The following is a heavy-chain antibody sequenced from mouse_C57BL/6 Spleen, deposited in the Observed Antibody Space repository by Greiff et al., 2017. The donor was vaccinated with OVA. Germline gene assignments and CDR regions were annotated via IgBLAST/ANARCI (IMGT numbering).Heavy chain of an antibody. CDR3: ARSRDSSGYVLEY. Sequence: VQLKQPGTELVKPGASVKLSCKASGYTFTSYWMHWVKQRPGQVLEWIGNINPSNGGTSYNEKFKSKATLTVDKSSSTAYMQLSSLTSEDSAVYDCARSRDSSGYVLEYGGQGTTLTAAS. CDR1: GYTFTSYW. D-gene: IGHD3-2*02. V-gene: IGHV1-53*01. CDR2: INPSNGGT. J-gene: IGHJ2*01.